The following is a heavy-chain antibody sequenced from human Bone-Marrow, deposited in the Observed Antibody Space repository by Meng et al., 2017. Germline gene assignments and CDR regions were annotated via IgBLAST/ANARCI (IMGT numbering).Heavy chain of an antibody. Sequence: ESLKISCAVSGYSISSGYYWSWIRQPPGKGLEWIGYIYYSGSTNYNPSLKSRVTISVDTSKNQFSLKLSSVTAADTAVYYCARSLDYGDYISWFDPWGQGNRV. D-gene: IGHD4-17*01. CDR2: IYYSGST. CDR1: GYSISSGYY. V-gene: IGHV4-61*01. CDR3: ARSLDYGDYISWFDP. J-gene: IGHJ5*02.